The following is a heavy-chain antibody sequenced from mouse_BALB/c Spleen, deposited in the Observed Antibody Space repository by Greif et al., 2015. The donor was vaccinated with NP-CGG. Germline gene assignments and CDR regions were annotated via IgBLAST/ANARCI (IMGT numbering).Heavy chain of an antibody. CDR2: IDPYNGGT. CDR3: ARDKLVGFLDV. J-gene: IGHJ1*01. D-gene: IGHD2-10*02. V-gene: IGHV1S135*01. CDR1: GYAFTSYN. Sequence: VQLQQSGPELVKPGASVKVSCKASGYAFTSYNMYWVKQSHGKSLEWIGYIDPYNGGTTYNQKFKDKATLTVDKSSSTAYMHLNSLTSEDSAVYYCARDKLVGFLDVWGAGTTVTVSS.